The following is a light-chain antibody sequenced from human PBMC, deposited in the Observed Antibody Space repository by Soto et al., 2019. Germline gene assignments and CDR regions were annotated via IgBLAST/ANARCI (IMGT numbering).Light chain of an antibody. CDR2: ETT. Sequence: QSALAQPASVSGSPGQSVTISCTGSSSDVGKSNLVSWFQQAPGTAPKLLIYETTERPSGVSGRFSGSKSGDTASLTISALQAEDEAVYYCCSYVSTSTSLVFGGGTKLTVL. CDR3: CSYVSTSTSLV. CDR1: SSDVGKSNL. J-gene: IGLJ2*01. V-gene: IGLV2-23*01.